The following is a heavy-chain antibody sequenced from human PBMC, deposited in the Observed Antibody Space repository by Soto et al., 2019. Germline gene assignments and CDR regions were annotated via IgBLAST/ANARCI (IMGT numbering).Heavy chain of an antibody. CDR1: GGSFSGYY. CDR3: ERHSIWLLLSDY. V-gene: IGHV4-34*01. CDR2: INHTGNT. J-gene: IGHJ4*02. D-gene: IGHD3-22*01. Sequence: PSETLSLTCAVYGGSFSGYYWTWIRQPPGTGLEWIGEINHTGNTYYNPSLKSRVTISVDTSKNQFSLKLDSVTAADTAVYFCERHSIWLLLSDYWGQGSLVTVSS.